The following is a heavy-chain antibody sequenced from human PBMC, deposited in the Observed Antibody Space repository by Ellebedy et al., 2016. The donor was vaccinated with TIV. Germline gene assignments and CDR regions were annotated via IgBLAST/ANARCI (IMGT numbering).Heavy chain of an antibody. Sequence: MPSETLSLTCAVYGGSFSGYYWSWIRQPPGKGLEWIGEINHSGSTNYNPSLKSRVTISVDTSKNQFSLKLSSVTAADTAVYYCARGYVYDFWSGYGHYFDYWGQGTLVTVSS. CDR1: GGSFSGYY. J-gene: IGHJ4*02. CDR3: ARGYVYDFWSGYGHYFDY. V-gene: IGHV4-34*01. CDR2: INHSGST. D-gene: IGHD3-3*01.